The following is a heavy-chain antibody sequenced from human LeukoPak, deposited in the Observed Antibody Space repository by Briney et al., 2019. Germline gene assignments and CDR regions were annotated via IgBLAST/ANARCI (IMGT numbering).Heavy chain of an antibody. D-gene: IGHD4-17*01. CDR3: AKENYGDSTGGRFQH. CDR1: GFTFSSYA. Sequence: PGGSLRLSCAASGFTFSSYAMSWVRQTPVKGLEWVSVISGSGGSTYYADSVKGRFTISRVNSKNTLYPQMNSLRAEDTAVYYCAKENYGDSTGGRFQHWGQGTLVTVSS. J-gene: IGHJ1*01. CDR2: ISGSGGST. V-gene: IGHV3-23*01.